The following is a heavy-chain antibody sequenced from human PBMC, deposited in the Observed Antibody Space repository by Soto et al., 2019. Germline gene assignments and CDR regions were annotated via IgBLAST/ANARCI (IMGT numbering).Heavy chain of an antibody. D-gene: IGHD3-9*01. Sequence: ASVKVSCKTSGYTFAEYDINWVRQAPGQGLEWMGIINPSGGSTSYAQKFQGRVTMTRDTSTSTVYMELSSLRSEDTAVYYCARDYDILTGLRGWFDPWGQGTLVTVSS. V-gene: IGHV1-46*01. CDR3: ARDYDILTGLRGWFDP. CDR1: GYTFAEYD. CDR2: INPSGGST. J-gene: IGHJ5*02.